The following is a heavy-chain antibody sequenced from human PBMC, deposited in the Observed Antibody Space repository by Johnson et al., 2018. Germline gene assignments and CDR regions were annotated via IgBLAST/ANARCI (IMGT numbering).Heavy chain of an antibody. J-gene: IGHJ6*03. D-gene: IGHD1-1*01. CDR2: ISYDGSNK. CDR3: ARDLEWGGYYYYYYMDV. Sequence: QVQLVQSGGGVVQPGRSLRLSCAASGFTFSGYGIHWVRQAPGKGLEWVAVISYDGSNKYYADSVKGRFTISRDNSKNTLYLQMNSLRAEDTAVYYCARDLEWGGYYYYYYMDVWGKGTTVTVSS. V-gene: IGHV3-30*03. CDR1: GFTFSGYG.